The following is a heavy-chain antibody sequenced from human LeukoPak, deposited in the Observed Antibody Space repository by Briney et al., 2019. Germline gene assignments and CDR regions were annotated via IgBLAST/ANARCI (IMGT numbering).Heavy chain of an antibody. CDR3: ARDPLQYCSSTSCYGIYFDY. CDR1: GFTFSSYA. D-gene: IGHD2-2*01. Sequence: GGSLRLSCAASGFTFSSYAMHWVRQAPGKGLEWVAVISYDGSNKHYADSVKGRFTISRDNSKNTLYLQMNSLRAEDTAVYYCARDPLQYCSSTSCYGIYFDYWGQGTLVTVSS. V-gene: IGHV3-30*04. J-gene: IGHJ4*02. CDR2: ISYDGSNK.